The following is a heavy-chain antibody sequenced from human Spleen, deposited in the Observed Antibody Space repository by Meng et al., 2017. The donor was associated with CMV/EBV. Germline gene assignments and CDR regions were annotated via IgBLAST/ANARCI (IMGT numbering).Heavy chain of an antibody. D-gene: IGHD4-17*01. CDR1: GFTFSNAW. J-gene: IGHJ6*02. CDR3: ARNEYHDYGDWRGGNYGMDV. V-gene: IGHV3-30*02. Sequence: GESLKISCAASGFTFSNAWMSWVRQAPGKGLEWVAFIRFDGSKKYYADSVKGRFTISRDNSKNTLYLQMNSLRAEDTAVYYCARNEYHDYGDWRGGNYGMDVWGQGTTVTVSS. CDR2: IRFDGSKK.